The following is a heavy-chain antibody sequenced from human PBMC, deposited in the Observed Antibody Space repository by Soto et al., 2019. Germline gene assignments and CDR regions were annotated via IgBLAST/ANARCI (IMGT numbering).Heavy chain of an antibody. Sequence: SVKVSGKASGVTFSSYAISWVRQAPGQGLEWMGGIIPIFGTANYAQKFQGRVTITADKSTSTAYMELSSLRSEDTAVYYCAAAGTEGDYYYGMDVWGQGTTVTVSS. CDR2: IIPIFGTA. D-gene: IGHD6-13*01. CDR1: GVTFSSYA. J-gene: IGHJ6*02. V-gene: IGHV1-69*06. CDR3: AAAGTEGDYYYGMDV.